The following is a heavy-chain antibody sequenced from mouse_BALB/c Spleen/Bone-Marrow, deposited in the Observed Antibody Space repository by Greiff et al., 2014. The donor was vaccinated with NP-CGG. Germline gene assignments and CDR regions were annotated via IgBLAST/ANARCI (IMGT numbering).Heavy chain of an antibody. J-gene: IGHJ3*01. CDR1: GFNIKDTY. CDR3: ASYYYGSSYGFAY. V-gene: IGHV14-3*02. D-gene: IGHD1-1*01. CDR2: IDPANGNT. Sequence: VQLQQSGAELVKPGASAKLSCTASGFNIKDTYMHWVKQRPEQGLEWIGRIDPANGNTKYDPKFQGKATITADTFSNTAYLQLSSLTSEDTAVYYCASYYYGSSYGFAYRGQGTLVTVSA.